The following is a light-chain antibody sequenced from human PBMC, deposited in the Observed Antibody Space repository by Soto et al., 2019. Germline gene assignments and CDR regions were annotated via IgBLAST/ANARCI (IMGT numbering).Light chain of an antibody. Sequence: QSALTQPPSASGSPGQSVTIPCTGTYSDIGAYNYVSWYQQHPGKAPKLMIYEVSNRPSGVSNRFSGSQSGNTASLTISGLQAEDEANYYCSSYTTSNTPPYVFGTGTKLTVL. J-gene: IGLJ1*01. V-gene: IGLV2-14*01. CDR1: YSDIGAYNY. CDR3: SSYTTSNTPPYV. CDR2: EVS.